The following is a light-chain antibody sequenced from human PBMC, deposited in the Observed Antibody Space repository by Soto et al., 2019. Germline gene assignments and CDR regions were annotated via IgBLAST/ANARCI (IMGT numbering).Light chain of an antibody. J-gene: IGLJ1*01. CDR3: SSFAGSYTHV. CDR2: DVT. CDR1: NRDVGGYNY. Sequence: QSALTQPRSVSGSPGQAVTFSCSGTNRDVGGYNYVSWYQQHPAKAPKLIIYDVTKRPSGVPDRFSGSKSGNTASLTISGLQAEDEADSFCSSFAGSYTHVFGTGTKVTV. V-gene: IGLV2-11*01.